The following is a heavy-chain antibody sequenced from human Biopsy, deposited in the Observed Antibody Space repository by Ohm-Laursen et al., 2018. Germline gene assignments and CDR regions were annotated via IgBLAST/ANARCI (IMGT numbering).Heavy chain of an antibody. V-gene: IGHV1-46*01. J-gene: IGHJ6*02. Sequence: SSVTVSCPASGNTFATSHIHWVRQAPGHGLEWLGVISPSGATTSFSQKFQGRITMTRDTSTGTVYMDLNSLGSEDTAVYYCARAGVGSDGTDSYYYGMDVWGPGTTVTVSS. CDR2: ISPSGATT. CDR1: GNTFATSH. D-gene: IGHD5-24*01. CDR3: ARAGVGSDGTDSYYYGMDV.